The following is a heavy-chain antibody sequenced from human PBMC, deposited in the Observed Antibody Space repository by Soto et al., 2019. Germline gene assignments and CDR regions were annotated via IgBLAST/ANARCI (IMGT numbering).Heavy chain of an antibody. CDR3: ARAGDILTGYSYYPFDY. J-gene: IGHJ4*02. D-gene: IGHD3-9*01. V-gene: IGHV4-39*01. CDR1: GGSISSSSYY. Sequence: PSETLSLTCTVSGGSISSSSYYWGWISQPPGKGLEWIGSIYYSGSTYYNPSLKSRVTISVDTSKNQFSLKLSSVTAADTAVYYCARAGDILTGYSYYPFDYWGQGTLVTVSS. CDR2: IYYSGST.